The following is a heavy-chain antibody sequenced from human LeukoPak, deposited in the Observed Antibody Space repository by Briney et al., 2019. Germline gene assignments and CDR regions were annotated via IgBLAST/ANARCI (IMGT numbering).Heavy chain of an antibody. V-gene: IGHV1-2*04. CDR1: GYSFVGYG. CDR3: ARDGSSDYVSNWFDP. CDR2: INPNSGGT. D-gene: IGHD3-16*01. J-gene: IGHJ5*02. Sequence: ASVKVSCKASGYSFVGYGITWVRQAPGQGLEWMGWINPNSGGTNYAQKFQGWVTMTRDTSISTAYMELSRLRSDDTAVYYCARDGSSDYVSNWFDPWGQGTLVTVSS.